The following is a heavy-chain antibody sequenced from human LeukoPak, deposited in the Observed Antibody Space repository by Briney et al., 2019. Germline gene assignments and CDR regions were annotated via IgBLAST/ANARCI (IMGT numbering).Heavy chain of an antibody. CDR3: AGVRLGNTGLSEYFEH. V-gene: IGHV4-4*02. Sequence: SETLSLTCAVSGDSITNNWWTWVRQPPGKGLEWIGEISQSARTNYNPSLKSRVTMSIDKSRNQFSLRMTSVTAADTAVYYCAGVRLGNTGLSEYFEHWGQGTLVTVS. CDR2: ISQSART. D-gene: IGHD3-16*01. CDR1: GDSITNNW. J-gene: IGHJ1*01.